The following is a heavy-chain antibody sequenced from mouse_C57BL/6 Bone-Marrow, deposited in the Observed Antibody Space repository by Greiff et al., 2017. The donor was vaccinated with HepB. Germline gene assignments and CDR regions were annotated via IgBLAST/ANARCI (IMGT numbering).Heavy chain of an antibody. CDR1: GYTFTSYW. CDR3: ANNYYGSSYHFDY. V-gene: IGHV1-72*01. J-gene: IGHJ2*01. CDR2: IDPNSGGT. D-gene: IGHD1-1*01. Sequence: VQLQQSGAELVKPGASVKLSCKASGYTFTSYWMHWVKQRPGRGLEWIGRIDPNSGGTKYNEKFKSKATLTVDKPSSTAYMQLSSLTSEDSAVYYCANNYYGSSYHFDYWGQGTTLTVSS.